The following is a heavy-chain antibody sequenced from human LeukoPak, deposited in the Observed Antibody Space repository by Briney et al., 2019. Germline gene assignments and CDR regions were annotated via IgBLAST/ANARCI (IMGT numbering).Heavy chain of an antibody. CDR2: IYYSGST. D-gene: IGHD6-13*01. Sequence: SETLSLTCTVSGGAISPYYWAWIRQPPGKGLEWIGYIYYSGSTNYSPSFKSRVTISVDTSKNQFSLKLSSVTAADTAVYYCARRSKASAGGAFDVWGQGTMVTVSS. V-gene: IGHV4-59*01. J-gene: IGHJ3*01. CDR3: ARRSKASAGGAFDV. CDR1: GGAISPYY.